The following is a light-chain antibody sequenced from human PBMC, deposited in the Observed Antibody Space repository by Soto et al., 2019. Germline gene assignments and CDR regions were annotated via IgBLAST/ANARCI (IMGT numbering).Light chain of an antibody. Sequence: AIQMTQSPSSLSSSLVDRFTMTFRAIQDIRKGLAWYQQKPGKAPKLVIYAASNLQSGVPSRFSGSGSGTDFTLTISSLQPEDFATYYCLQDYDYPFTFGPGTKVDIK. CDR1: QDIRKG. V-gene: IGKV1-6*01. J-gene: IGKJ3*01. CDR3: LQDYDYPFT. CDR2: AAS.